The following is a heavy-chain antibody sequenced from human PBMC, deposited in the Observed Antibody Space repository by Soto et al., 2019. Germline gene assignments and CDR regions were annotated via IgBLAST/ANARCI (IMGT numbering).Heavy chain of an antibody. CDR3: ARDTDYVVRGVIHTAFDY. J-gene: IGHJ4*02. D-gene: IGHD3-10*01. CDR2: IYHSGST. V-gene: IGHV4-4*02. Sequence: PSETLSLTCAVSGGSISSSNWWSWVRQPPGKGLEWIGEIYHSGSTNYNPSLKSRVTISVDKSKNQFSLKLSSVTAADTAVYYCARDTDYVVRGVIHTAFDYWGQGTLVTVSS. CDR1: GGSISSSNW.